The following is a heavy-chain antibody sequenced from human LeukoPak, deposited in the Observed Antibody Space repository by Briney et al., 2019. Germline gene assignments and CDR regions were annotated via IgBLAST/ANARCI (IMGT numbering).Heavy chain of an antibody. CDR1: GYTFTSYG. J-gene: IGHJ3*02. V-gene: IGHV1-18*01. CDR2: ISAYNGNT. CDR3: ARVWVATIIKINAFDI. Sequence: ASVKVSCKASGYTFTSYGISWVRQAPGQGLEWTGWISAYNGNTNYAQKLQGGVTMSTDTSTSTDYMELRSLRSDDTAVYYCARVWVATIIKINAFDIWGQGTMVTVSS. D-gene: IGHD5-24*01.